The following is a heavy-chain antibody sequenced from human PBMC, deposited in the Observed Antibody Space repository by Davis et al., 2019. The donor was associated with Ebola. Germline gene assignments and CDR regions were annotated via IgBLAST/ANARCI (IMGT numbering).Heavy chain of an antibody. CDR1: GYTLTSYA. CDR3: AIADPHLRYGMDV. V-gene: IGHV1-8*02. J-gene: IGHJ6*04. Sequence: AASVKVSCKAVGYTLTSYAMTWVRQATGQGLEWMGWMNPNSGNTGYAQKFQGRVTMTRNTSISTAYMELSSLRSEDTAVYYCAIADPHLRYGMDVWGKGTTVTVSS. CDR2: MNPNSGNT.